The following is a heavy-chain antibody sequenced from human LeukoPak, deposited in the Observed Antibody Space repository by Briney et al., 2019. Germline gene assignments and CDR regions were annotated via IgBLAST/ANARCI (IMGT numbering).Heavy chain of an antibody. D-gene: IGHD2-21*02. CDR2: IKQDGSEK. CDR1: GFTFSSYW. CDR3: ARDRGIKCGGDCSNDY. V-gene: IGHV3-7*01. Sequence: PGGSLRLSCAASGFTFSSYWMSWVRQAPGKGLEWVANIKQDGSEKYYVDSVKGRFTISRDNAKNSLYLQMNSLRAEDTAVYYCARDRGIKCGGDCSNDYWGQRTLVTVSS. J-gene: IGHJ4*02.